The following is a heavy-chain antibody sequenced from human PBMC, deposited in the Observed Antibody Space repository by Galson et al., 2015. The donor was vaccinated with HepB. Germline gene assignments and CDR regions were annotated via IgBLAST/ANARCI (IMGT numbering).Heavy chain of an antibody. CDR1: GGTFNTYA. Sequence: SVKVSCKASGGTFNTYAINWVRQAPGQGLEWMGGIIPVFDTPNYAQRFHDRVTITADKSTSTAYMELSSLTSEDTAVYYCARLRSLHFDSWGQGTLVTVSS. CDR3: ARLRSLHFDS. CDR2: IIPVFDTP. V-gene: IGHV1-69*06. D-gene: IGHD2-15*01. J-gene: IGHJ4*02.